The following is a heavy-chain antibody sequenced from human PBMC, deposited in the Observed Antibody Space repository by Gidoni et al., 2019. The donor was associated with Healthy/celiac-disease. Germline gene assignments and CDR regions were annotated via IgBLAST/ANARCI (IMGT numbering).Heavy chain of an antibody. CDR2: INPTCCGT. CDR3: AIVVEWLYLNP. J-gene: IGHJ5*02. D-gene: IGHD3-3*01. CDR1: GYTFTGYY. V-gene: IGHV1-2*02. Sequence: QVQLGQSGDEGKKPGASVKGSGKASGYTFTGYYMHWVRQSPGQGLEWMGCINPTCCGTNYAQTFPGMFTLTRNTSISTAYMELSRLRSDDTAVYSCAIVVEWLYLNPWVQGTLVTVSS.